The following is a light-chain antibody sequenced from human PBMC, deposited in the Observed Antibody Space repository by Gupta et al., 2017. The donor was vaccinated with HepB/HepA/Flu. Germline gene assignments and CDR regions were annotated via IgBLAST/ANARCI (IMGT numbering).Light chain of an antibody. J-gene: IGKJ4*01. V-gene: IGKV1-39*01. CDR3: QQSYSTHPT. CDR2: TAS. Sequence: DIQMTQSPSSLSASVGDRVTITCRASQSISTSLNWYQQNPGKAPNLLIHTASSLQSGVPSRFSGSGSGTDFTLIVSGLQPEDFATYYCQQSYSTHPTFGGGTKVDIE. CDR1: QSISTS.